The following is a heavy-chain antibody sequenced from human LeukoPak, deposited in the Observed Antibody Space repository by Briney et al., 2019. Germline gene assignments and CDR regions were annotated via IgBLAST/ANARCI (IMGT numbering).Heavy chain of an antibody. D-gene: IGHD3-22*01. Sequence: NASETLSLTCAVHGGSFSGYYWSWIRQPPGKGLEWIGEINHSGSTNYNPSLKSRVTISVDTSKNQFSLKLSSVTAADTAVYYCARDLNYYDSSGYYENWGQGTLVTVSS. CDR2: INHSGST. J-gene: IGHJ4*02. V-gene: IGHV4-34*01. CDR1: GGSFSGYY. CDR3: ARDLNYYDSSGYYEN.